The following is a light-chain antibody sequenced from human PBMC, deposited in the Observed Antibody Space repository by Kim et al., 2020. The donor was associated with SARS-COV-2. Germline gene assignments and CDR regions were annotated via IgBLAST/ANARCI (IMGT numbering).Light chain of an antibody. CDR2: DVS. J-gene: IGLJ2*01. CDR1: SSDVGGYNY. V-gene: IGLV2-8*01. Sequence: QSALTQPASASGSPGQSITISCTGTSSDVGGYNYVSWYQQHPGKAPKLMIYDVSKRPSGVPDRFSGSKSGNTVSLTVSGLQAEDEADYYCSSYTSSSTVVVGGGTQLTVL. CDR3: SSYTSSSTVV.